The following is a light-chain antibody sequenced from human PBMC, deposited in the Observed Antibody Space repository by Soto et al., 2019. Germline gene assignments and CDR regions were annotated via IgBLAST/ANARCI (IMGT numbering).Light chain of an antibody. CDR2: AES. CDR1: QSISGY. CDR3: QQSYSTPYT. Sequence: DIQMTQSPSSLSASVGDRVTIPCRASQSISGYLNWYQQKPGKAPKLLIYAESSLQSGVPSRFSGSGSGTDFTLTISSLQPEDFATYYCQQSYSTPYTFGQGTKLEIK. J-gene: IGKJ2*01. V-gene: IGKV1-39*01.